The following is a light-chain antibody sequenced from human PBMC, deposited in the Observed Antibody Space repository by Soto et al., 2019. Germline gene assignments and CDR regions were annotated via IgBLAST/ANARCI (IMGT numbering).Light chain of an antibody. CDR3: SSYAGSSTYVV. V-gene: IGLV2-23*01. Sequence: QPVLTQPASVSGSPGQSITISCTGTSSDVGSYILVSWYQQNPGKAPKLMIYEGSKRPSGVSNRFSGSKSGNTASLTISGLQAEDEADYYCSSYAGSSTYVVFGGGTKLTVL. CDR1: SSDVGSYIL. J-gene: IGLJ2*01. CDR2: EGS.